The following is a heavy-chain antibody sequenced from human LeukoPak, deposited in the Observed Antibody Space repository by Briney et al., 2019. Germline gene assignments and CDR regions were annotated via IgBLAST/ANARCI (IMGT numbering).Heavy chain of an antibody. CDR2: MNPNSGNT. CDR1: GYTFTSYD. V-gene: IGHV1-8*01. D-gene: IGHD3-22*01. J-gene: IGHJ4*02. CDR3: ARAYRIQRKIVVLGY. Sequence: ASVKVSFKASGYTFTSYDINWVRQATGQGLEWMGWMNPNSGNTGYAQKFQGRVTMTRNTSISTAYMELSSLRSEDTAVYYCARAYRIQRKIVVLGYWGQGTLVTVSS.